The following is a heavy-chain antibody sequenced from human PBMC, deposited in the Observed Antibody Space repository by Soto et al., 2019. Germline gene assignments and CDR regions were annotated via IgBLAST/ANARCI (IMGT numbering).Heavy chain of an antibody. D-gene: IGHD6-13*01. Sequence: KPSETLSLTCAVHGGSFSGYYWNWIRQPPGTGLEWIGYVYNSGSTNYNPSLKSRVTISEDTSKSQFSLKVNSMTAADTAVYYCARYRREAVAGYTLDNWGQGILVTVSS. J-gene: IGHJ4*02. CDR1: GGSFSGYY. CDR2: VYNSGST. CDR3: ARYRREAVAGYTLDN. V-gene: IGHV4-59*10.